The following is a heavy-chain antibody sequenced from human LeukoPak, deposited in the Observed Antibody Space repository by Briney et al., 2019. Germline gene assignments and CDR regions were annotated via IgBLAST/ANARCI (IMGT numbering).Heavy chain of an antibody. Sequence: PSETLPLTCTVSGGSISSSSYYWGWIRQPPGKGLEWIGSIYYSGSTYYNPSLKSRVTISVDTSKNQFSLKLSSVTAADTAVYYCARVGYYVDWGQGTLVTVSS. D-gene: IGHD3-10*02. CDR3: ARVGYYVD. CDR1: GGSISSSSYY. CDR2: IYYSGST. J-gene: IGHJ4*02. V-gene: IGHV4-39*01.